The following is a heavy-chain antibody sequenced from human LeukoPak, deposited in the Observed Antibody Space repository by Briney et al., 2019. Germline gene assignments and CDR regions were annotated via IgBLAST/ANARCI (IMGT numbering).Heavy chain of an antibody. V-gene: IGHV3-7*01. J-gene: IGHJ4*02. CDR1: GFTFSSYW. CDR3: AKLQLYYDILTGPLVDY. D-gene: IGHD3-9*01. Sequence: GGSLRLSCAASGFTFSSYWMSWVRQAPGKGLEWVANIKQDGSEKYYVDSVKGRFTISRDNAKNSLYLQMNSLRAEDTAIYYCAKLQLYYDILTGPLVDYWGQGTLVTVSS. CDR2: IKQDGSEK.